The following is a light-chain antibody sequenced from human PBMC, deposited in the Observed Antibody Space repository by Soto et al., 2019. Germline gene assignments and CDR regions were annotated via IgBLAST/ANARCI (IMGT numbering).Light chain of an antibody. Sequence: EIVLTQSPATLSLSPGESATLSCRASQSVGNNLAWYQQKPGQAPGLLIYEASTRATGTPARFSGSGSGTDFTLTISSLEPEDFAVYYCQQHAHWPLTFGGGTKVDIK. CDR2: EAS. CDR3: QQHAHWPLT. CDR1: QSVGNN. V-gene: IGKV3-11*01. J-gene: IGKJ4*01.